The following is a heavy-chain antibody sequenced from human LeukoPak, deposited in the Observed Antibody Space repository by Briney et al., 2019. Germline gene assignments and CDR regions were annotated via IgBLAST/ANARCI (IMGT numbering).Heavy chain of an antibody. Sequence: SETLSLTCAVYGGSITGYYWSWIRQTPGRGLEWVGEIHYTGATSYNPSLKSRATISTDTSKNQFSLRLSSVTSADTAVYYCARGNILTGYCFDFWGQGALVTVSS. CDR1: GGSITGYY. CDR2: IHYTGAT. J-gene: IGHJ4*02. D-gene: IGHD3-9*01. CDR3: ARGNILTGYCFDF. V-gene: IGHV4-34*01.